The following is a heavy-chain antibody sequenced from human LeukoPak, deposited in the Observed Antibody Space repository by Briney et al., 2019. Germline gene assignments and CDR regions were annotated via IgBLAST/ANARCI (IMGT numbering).Heavy chain of an antibody. V-gene: IGHV3-23*01. J-gene: IGHJ4*02. CDR1: GFTFSSYG. CDR2: ISGSGSST. CDR3: AKESLRVVPSATFDY. Sequence: PGGSLRLSCAASGFTFSSYGMRWVRQAPGDGREWVSAISGSGSSTYYADSVKGRFTISTDNSKNTLYLQMHSLRAEDTAVYYCAKESLRVVPSATFDYWGQGTLVTVSS. D-gene: IGHD2-2*01.